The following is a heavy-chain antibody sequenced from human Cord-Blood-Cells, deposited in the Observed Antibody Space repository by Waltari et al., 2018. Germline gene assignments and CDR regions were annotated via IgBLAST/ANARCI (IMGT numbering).Heavy chain of an antibody. J-gene: IGHJ3*02. CDR3: ARGGSGQAGRAFDI. D-gene: IGHD3-3*01. CDR2: IKHSGST. V-gene: IGHV4-34*01. Sequence: VQLQQWRPGQLKPSATLSLTCTVYGGSSSGYYWRWISQPPGKGLEWIGEIKHSGSTNYNPSLKSRVTISVDTSKNQFSLKLSSVTAADTAVYYCARGGSGQAGRAFDIWGQGTMVTVSS. CDR1: GGSSSGYY.